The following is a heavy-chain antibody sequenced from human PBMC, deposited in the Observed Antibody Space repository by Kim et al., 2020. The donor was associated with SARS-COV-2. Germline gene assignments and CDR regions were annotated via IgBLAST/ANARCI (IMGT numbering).Heavy chain of an antibody. CDR3: AREDTYCGGDCYPPTFDY. Sequence: KGRCTISRDNAKNSLYLQMNRLRGEDTAVYYCAREDTYCGGDCYPPTFDYWGQGTLVTVSS. J-gene: IGHJ4*02. D-gene: IGHD2-21*02. V-gene: IGHV3-11*06.